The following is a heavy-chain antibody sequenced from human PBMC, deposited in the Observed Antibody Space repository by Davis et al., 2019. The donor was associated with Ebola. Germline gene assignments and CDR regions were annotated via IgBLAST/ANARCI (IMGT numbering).Heavy chain of an antibody. CDR2: INPNSGGT. CDR1: GYTFTGYY. Sequence: ASVKVSCKASGYTFTGYYMHWVRQAPGQGLEWMGWINPNSGGTNYAQKFQGWVTMTRDTSISTAYMELSSLRSEDTAVYYCARDRNTMVRGDYFDYWGQGTLVTVSS. CDR3: ARDRNTMVRGDYFDY. J-gene: IGHJ4*02. D-gene: IGHD3-10*01. V-gene: IGHV1-2*04.